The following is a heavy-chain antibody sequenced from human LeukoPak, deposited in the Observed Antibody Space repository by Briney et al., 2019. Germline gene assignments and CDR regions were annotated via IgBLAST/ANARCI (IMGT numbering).Heavy chain of an antibody. Sequence: PSETLFLTCAVSGGSISSSNWWSWVRQPPGKGLEWIGEIYHSGSTNYNPSLKSRVTISVDKSKNRFSLKLSSVTAADTAVYYCARVGTAVAGTFHFDYWGQGTLVTVSS. D-gene: IGHD6-19*01. CDR2: IYHSGST. CDR1: GGSISSSNW. J-gene: IGHJ4*02. V-gene: IGHV4-4*02. CDR3: ARVGTAVAGTFHFDY.